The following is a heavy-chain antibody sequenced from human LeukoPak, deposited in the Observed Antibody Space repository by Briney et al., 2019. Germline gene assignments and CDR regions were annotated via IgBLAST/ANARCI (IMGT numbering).Heavy chain of an antibody. J-gene: IGHJ4*02. V-gene: IGHV5-51*01. CDR2: IYPGDSDT. CDR1: GYSFTSYW. Sequence: GESLKIPCKGSGYSFTSYWIGWARQMPGKGLEWMGIIYPGDSDTRYSPSFQGQVTISADKSISTAYLQWSSLKASDTAMYYCARNLNYYDSSGPYYFDYWGQGTLVTVSS. CDR3: ARNLNYYDSSGPYYFDY. D-gene: IGHD3-22*01.